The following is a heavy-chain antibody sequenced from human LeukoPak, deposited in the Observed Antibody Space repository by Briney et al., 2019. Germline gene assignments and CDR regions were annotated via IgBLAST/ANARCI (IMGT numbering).Heavy chain of an antibody. CDR3: ARAYYYDSSGYYPLDY. CDR2: IIPIFGTA. D-gene: IGHD3-22*01. CDR1: GYTFTNYG. Sequence: SVKVSCKASGYTFTNYGFSWVRQAPGQGLEWMGGIIPIFGTANYAQKFQGRVTITADESTSTAYMELSSLRSEDTAVYYCARAYYYDSSGYYPLDYWGQGTLVTVSS. J-gene: IGHJ4*02. V-gene: IGHV1-69*13.